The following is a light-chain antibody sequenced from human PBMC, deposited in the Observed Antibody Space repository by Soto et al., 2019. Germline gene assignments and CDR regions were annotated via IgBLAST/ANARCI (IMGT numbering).Light chain of an antibody. CDR3: AAWDDSLNGXV. J-gene: IGLJ1*01. CDR1: SSNIGTNA. CDR2: NNN. V-gene: IGLV1-44*01. Sequence: QSALTQPPSASGTPGQRVTISCSGGSSNIGTNAVNWYQQLPGTAPKLLIYNNNQRPSGAPDRFSGSKSGTSASLAISGLQCEDEADYYCAAWDDSLNGXVFGTGTKVTVL.